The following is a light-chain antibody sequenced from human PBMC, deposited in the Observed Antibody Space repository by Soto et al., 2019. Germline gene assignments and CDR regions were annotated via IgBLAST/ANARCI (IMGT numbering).Light chain of an antibody. CDR3: QQSYSSPLT. Sequence: DIQMTQSPSSLSASVGDRVTIPCRASQSIDTYLNWYQQKPGKAPKLLMYAASSLQSGVPARFSGSGSGTDFTLTISSLEPEDFAIYYCQQSYSSPLTFGGGTKVDIK. V-gene: IGKV1-39*01. CDR2: AAS. CDR1: QSIDTY. J-gene: IGKJ4*01.